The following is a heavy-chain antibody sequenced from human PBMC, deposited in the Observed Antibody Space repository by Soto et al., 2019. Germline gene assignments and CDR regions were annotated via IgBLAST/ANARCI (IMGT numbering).Heavy chain of an antibody. CDR1: GFTVSSNY. CDR3: ARDNYGDDGHYYYYGMDV. Sequence: EVQLVESGGGLVQPGGSLRLSCAASGFTVSSNYMSWVRQAPGKGLEGVSVIYSGGSTYYADSVKGRFTISRHNSKNTLYLQMNSLRAEDTAVYYCARDNYGDDGHYYYYGMDVWGQGTTVTVSS. V-gene: IGHV3-53*04. J-gene: IGHJ6*02. CDR2: IYSGGST. D-gene: IGHD4-17*01.